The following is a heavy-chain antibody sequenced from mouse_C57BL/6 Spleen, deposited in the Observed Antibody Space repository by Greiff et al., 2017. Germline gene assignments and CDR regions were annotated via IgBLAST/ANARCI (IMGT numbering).Heavy chain of an antibody. Sequence: VKLQQPGTELVKPGASVKLSCKASGYTFTSYWMHWVKQRPGQGLEWIGNINPSNGGTNYNEKFKSKATLTVDKSSSTAYMQLSSLTSEDSAVYYCARPLLRWYYFDYWGQGTTLTVSS. CDR3: ARPLLRWYYFDY. D-gene: IGHD1-1*02. CDR1: GYTFTSYW. J-gene: IGHJ2*01. CDR2: INPSNGGT. V-gene: IGHV1-53*01.